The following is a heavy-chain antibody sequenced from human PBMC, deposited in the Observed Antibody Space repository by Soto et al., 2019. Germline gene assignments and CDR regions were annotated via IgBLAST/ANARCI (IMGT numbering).Heavy chain of an antibody. V-gene: IGHV4-31*03. D-gene: IGHD2-2*01. J-gene: IGHJ5*02. CDR3: ARGLGVVPVNNWFDP. CDR2: IYYSGST. Sequence: SETLSLTCTVSGGSISSGGYYWSWIRQHPGKGLEWIGYIYYSGSTYYNPSLKSRVTISVDTSKNQFSLKLSSVTAADTAVYYCARGLGVVPVNNWFDPFGQVPLVTVSS. CDR1: GGSISSGGYY.